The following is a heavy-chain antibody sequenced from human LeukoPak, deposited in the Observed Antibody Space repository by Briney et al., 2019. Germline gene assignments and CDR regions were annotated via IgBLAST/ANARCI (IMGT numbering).Heavy chain of an antibody. CDR1: GFTFSSYS. D-gene: IGHD3-10*01. Sequence: GGSLRLSCAASGFTFSSYSMNWVRQAPGKGLEWVSYISSSSSTIYYADSVRGRFTISRDNAKNSLYLQVNSLRAEDTAVYHCARRGSGSYYNTFDYWGQGTLVTVSS. J-gene: IGHJ4*02. V-gene: IGHV3-48*01. CDR3: ARRGSGSYYNTFDY. CDR2: ISSSSSTI.